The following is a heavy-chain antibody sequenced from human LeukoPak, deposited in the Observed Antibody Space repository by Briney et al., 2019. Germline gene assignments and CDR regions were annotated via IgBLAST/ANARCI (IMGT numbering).Heavy chain of an antibody. Sequence: SEALSLTCTVSGDFITAYYWSWIRQPPGKGLEWIGYVYYSGSTEYNPSLRSRVTISLEMSKHQFSLNLTSVTAADTAVYYCASNSGTVFDYWGQGALVTVSS. J-gene: IGHJ4*02. CDR1: GDFITAYY. CDR3: ASNSGTVFDY. D-gene: IGHD1-1*01. CDR2: VYYSGST. V-gene: IGHV4-59*01.